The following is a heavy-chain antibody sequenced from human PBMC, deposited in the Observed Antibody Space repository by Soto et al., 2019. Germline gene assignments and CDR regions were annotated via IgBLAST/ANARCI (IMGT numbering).Heavy chain of an antibody. D-gene: IGHD3-22*01. J-gene: IGHJ4*02. CDR3: ARERNWYDNDGYIFFDR. CDR2: IYHTGST. V-gene: IGHV4-4*02. Sequence: PSETLSLTCTVSDGSISNYNWWTWVRQSPGKGLEWLGEIYHTGSTKYNPSLKSRVIMSVDKSKNQYSLKVTSVTAADTAVYYCARERNWYDNDGYIFFDRWGQGILVTVSS. CDR1: DGSISNYNW.